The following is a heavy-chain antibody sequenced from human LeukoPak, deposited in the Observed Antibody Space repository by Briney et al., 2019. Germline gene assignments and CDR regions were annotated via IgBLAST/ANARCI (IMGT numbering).Heavy chain of an antibody. CDR1: GFTFSVYY. J-gene: IGHJ3*02. Sequence: GGSLRLSCAACGFTFSVYYMSWIRQSPGKGLEWVSYICSSGSTIYYADSVKRRFPISGANSKNTLYLDMKRVSAGDAAVFYCARVYYGSGTSPVGAFDIWGKGTMVTVS. CDR3: ARVYYGSGTSPVGAFDI. CDR2: ICSSGSTI. V-gene: IGHV3-11*04. D-gene: IGHD3-10*01.